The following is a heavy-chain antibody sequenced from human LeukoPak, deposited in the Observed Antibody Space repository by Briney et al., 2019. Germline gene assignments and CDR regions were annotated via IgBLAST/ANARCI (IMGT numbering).Heavy chain of an antibody. D-gene: IGHD2-2*02. CDR3: ARGYCSSTSCYTRSPHYYYYYMDV. Sequence: GGSLRLSCAASGFTFSTYGIHWVRQAPGKGLEWVAVIWYDGSNKYYGDSVKGRFTISRDNAKNSLYLQMNSLRAEDTALYYCARGYCSSTSCYTRSPHYYYYYMDVWGKGTTVTVSS. CDR1: GFTFSTYG. V-gene: IGHV3-33*01. CDR2: IWYDGSNK. J-gene: IGHJ6*03.